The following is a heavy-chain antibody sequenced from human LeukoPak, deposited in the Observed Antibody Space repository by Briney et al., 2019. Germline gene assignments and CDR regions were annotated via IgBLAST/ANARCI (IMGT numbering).Heavy chain of an antibody. Sequence: VGSLRLSCAASGFTFSSYSMNCVRQAPGKGLEWVSSISSSSSYIYYADSVKGRFTISRDNAKNSLYLQMNSLRAEDTAVYYCAREEVDYDILTGYYWISDGMDVWGQGTTVTVSS. V-gene: IGHV3-21*01. D-gene: IGHD3-9*01. CDR1: GFTFSSYS. J-gene: IGHJ6*02. CDR3: AREEVDYDILTGYYWISDGMDV. CDR2: ISSSSSYI.